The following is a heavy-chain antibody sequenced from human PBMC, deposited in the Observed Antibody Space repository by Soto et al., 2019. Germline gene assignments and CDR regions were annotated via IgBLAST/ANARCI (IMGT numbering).Heavy chain of an antibody. Sequence: TSETLSLTCTVSGGSITNYYWSWIRQPPGKGLEWIGYIYYSGSTNYNPSLKSRVTISVDTSKNQFSLKLSSVTAADTAVYYCARTVVVAATPDYYYYMDVWGKGTTVTVSS. CDR1: GGSITNYY. J-gene: IGHJ6*03. D-gene: IGHD2-15*01. V-gene: IGHV4-59*08. CDR3: ARTVVVAATPDYYYYMDV. CDR2: IYYSGST.